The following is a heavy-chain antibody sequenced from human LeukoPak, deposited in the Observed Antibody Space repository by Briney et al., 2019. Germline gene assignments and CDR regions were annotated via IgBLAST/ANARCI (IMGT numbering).Heavy chain of an antibody. CDR2: ISYDGSNK. V-gene: IGHV3-30*18. CDR1: GFTFSSYG. CDR3: AKDSLRDGDYDY. J-gene: IGHJ4*02. D-gene: IGHD4-17*01. Sequence: GSLRLSCAASGFTFSSYGMHWVRQAPGKGLEWVAVISYDGSNKYYADSVKGRFTISRDNSKNTLYLQMNSLRAEDTAVYYCAKDSLRDGDYDYWGQGTLVTVSS.